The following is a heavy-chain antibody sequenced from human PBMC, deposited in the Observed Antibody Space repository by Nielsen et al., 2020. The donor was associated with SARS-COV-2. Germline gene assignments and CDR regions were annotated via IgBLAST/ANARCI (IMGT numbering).Heavy chain of an antibody. Sequence: ASVKVSCKASGYTFTGYYMLWVRQAPAQGLEWMGWINPNSGGTNYAQKFQGRVTMTRDTSISTAYMELSSLRSEDTAVYYCARDPKAAGGYDPIYYYYYGMDVWGQGTTVTVSS. CDR3: ARDPKAAGGYDPIYYYYYGMDV. J-gene: IGHJ6*02. CDR1: GYTFTGYY. V-gene: IGHV1-2*02. CDR2: INPNSGGT. D-gene: IGHD5-12*01.